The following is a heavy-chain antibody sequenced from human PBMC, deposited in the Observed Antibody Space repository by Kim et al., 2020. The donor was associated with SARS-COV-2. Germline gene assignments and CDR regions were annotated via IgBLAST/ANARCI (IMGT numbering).Heavy chain of an antibody. CDR3: AGSMITFGGVIGYDAFDI. Sequence: KSRVTMSVDTSKNQFSLKLSSVTAADTAVYYCAGSMITFGGVIGYDAFDIWGQGTMVTVSS. J-gene: IGHJ3*02. V-gene: IGHV4-4*06. D-gene: IGHD3-16*02.